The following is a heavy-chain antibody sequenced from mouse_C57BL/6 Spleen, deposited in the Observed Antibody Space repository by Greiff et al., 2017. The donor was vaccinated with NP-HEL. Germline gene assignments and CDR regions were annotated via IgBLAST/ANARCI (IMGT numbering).Heavy chain of an antibody. D-gene: IGHD3-1*01. Sequence: VKLMESGPGLVQPSQSLSITCTVSGFSLTSYGVHWVRQSPGKGLEWLGVIWSGGSTDYNAAFISRLSISKDNSKSQVFFKMNSLQADDTAIYYCARIGAWYFDVWGTGTTVTVSS. CDR1: GFSLTSYG. J-gene: IGHJ1*03. CDR3: ARIGAWYFDV. CDR2: IWSGGST. V-gene: IGHV2-2*01.